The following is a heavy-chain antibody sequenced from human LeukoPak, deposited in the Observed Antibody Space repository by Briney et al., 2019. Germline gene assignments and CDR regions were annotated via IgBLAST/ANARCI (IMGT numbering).Heavy chain of an antibody. Sequence: GGSLRLSCAASGFTFSTYAMTWVRQAPGKGLEWVSGISGSGAHTYYADSVKGRFTISRDNSQNTLDLQMNSLRAEDTAVYYCARDLSERYSTDYWGQGTLVTVSS. V-gene: IGHV3-23*01. CDR1: GFTFSTYA. CDR2: ISGSGAHT. D-gene: IGHD1-26*01. J-gene: IGHJ4*02. CDR3: ARDLSERYSTDY.